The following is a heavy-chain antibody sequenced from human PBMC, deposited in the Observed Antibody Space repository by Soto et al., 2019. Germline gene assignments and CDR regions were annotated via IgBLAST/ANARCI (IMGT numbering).Heavy chain of an antibody. CDR2: SSGSGGXT. CDR1: GFTFSTYA. V-gene: IGHV3-23*01. Sequence: EVQLLESGGGLVQPGGSLRLSCAASGFTFSTYAMSWVRQAPGXXLXXVSGSSGSGGXTYYGDSXKXRFTXSRDNSXXXXXXXXXXXXXXXXXXXXXXXXXXXXXXXSXYWGYYYMHVWGKGTTVTVSS. D-gene: IGHD2-2*01. J-gene: IGHJ6*03. CDR3: XXXXXXXXXXSXYWGYYYMHV.